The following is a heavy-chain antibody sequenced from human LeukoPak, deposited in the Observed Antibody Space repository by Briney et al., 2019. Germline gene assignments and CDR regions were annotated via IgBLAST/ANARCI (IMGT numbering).Heavy chain of an antibody. Sequence: QPGGSLRLSCAASGFTFSSYWMHWVRQAPGKGLVWVSRVNTDGSTPTYADSVKGRFTISRDNAKNTLYLQMNSLRAEDTAVYYCARDRGSYSDYWGQGTLVTVSS. J-gene: IGHJ4*02. CDR3: ARDRGSYSDY. V-gene: IGHV3-74*01. CDR1: GFTFSSYW. D-gene: IGHD3-16*01. CDR2: VNTDGSTP.